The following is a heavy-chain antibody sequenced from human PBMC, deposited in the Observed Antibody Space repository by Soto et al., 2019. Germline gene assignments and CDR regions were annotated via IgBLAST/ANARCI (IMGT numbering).Heavy chain of an antibody. V-gene: IGHV3-30*18. CDR1: GFTFSSYG. Sequence: QVQLVQSGGGVVQPGRSLRLSCAGSGFTFSSYGIHWVRQAPGKGLEWVALISYDGGNENYTESVKDRFTISRDDSHNVAYLQMSSLRTEDTAMYYCAKDRYSGTYPTDFDYWGQGSLVTVSS. D-gene: IGHD1-26*01. CDR2: ISYDGGNE. J-gene: IGHJ4*02. CDR3: AKDRYSGTYPTDFDY.